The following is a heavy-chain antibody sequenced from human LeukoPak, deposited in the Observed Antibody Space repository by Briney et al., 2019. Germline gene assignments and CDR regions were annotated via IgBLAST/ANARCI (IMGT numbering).Heavy chain of an antibody. CDR3: ARAAPRGGENY. J-gene: IGHJ4*02. D-gene: IGHD3-10*01. V-gene: IGHV4-31*03. Sequence: PSETLSLTCTVSGGSISSGGYYWSWVRQHPGRGLEWIGYIYYSGSTYYNPSLKSRVTISVDTSKNQFSLKLSSVTAADTAVYYCARAAPRGGENYWGQGTLVTVSS. CDR1: GGSISSGGYY. CDR2: IYYSGST.